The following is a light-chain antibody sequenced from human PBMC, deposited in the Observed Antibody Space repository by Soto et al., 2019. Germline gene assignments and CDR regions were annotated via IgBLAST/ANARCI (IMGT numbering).Light chain of an antibody. CDR1: RSIGTY. CDR2: GAS. J-gene: IGKJ2*01. V-gene: IGKV3-11*01. Sequence: EIVLTQSPATLSLSPGERATLSCRASRSIGTYLAWYQQKPGQAPRLLMYGASNRATGIPARFSGSGSATDFTLTISSLEPADFAVYYCHQSSTTPPTFGQGTKLELK. CDR3: HQSSTTPPT.